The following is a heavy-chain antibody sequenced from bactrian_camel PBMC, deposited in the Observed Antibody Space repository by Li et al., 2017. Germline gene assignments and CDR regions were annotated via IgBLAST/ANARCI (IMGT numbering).Heavy chain of an antibody. J-gene: IGHJ4*01. CDR3: AAGWSVRWWSLQEVEYKY. CDR2: INSGST. Sequence: FRQAPGKEREGVAGINSGSTRYADSVKGRFTISKDNAKNTLYLRMNSLKPEDTAMYYCAAGWSVRWWSLQEVEYKYWGQGTQVTVS. V-gene: IGHV3S68*01. D-gene: IGHD2*01.